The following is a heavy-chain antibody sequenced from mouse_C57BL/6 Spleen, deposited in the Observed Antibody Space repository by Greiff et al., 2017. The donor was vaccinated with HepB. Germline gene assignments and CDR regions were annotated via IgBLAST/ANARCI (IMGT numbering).Heavy chain of an antibody. J-gene: IGHJ4*01. CDR2: INPNNGGT. Sequence: VHVKQSGPELVKPGASVKIPCKASGYTFTDYNMDWVKQSHGKSLEWIGDINPNNGGTIYNQKFKGKATLTVDKSSSTAYMELRSLTSEDTAVYYCARNYGLYYAMDYWGQGTSVTVSS. V-gene: IGHV1-18*01. D-gene: IGHD1-1*02. CDR3: ARNYGLYYAMDY. CDR1: GYTFTDYN.